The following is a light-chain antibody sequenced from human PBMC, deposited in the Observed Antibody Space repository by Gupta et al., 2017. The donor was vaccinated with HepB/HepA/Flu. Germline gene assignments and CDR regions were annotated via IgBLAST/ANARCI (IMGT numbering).Light chain of an antibody. V-gene: IGKV1-5*03. Sequence: DIHLTQSPSTLSASVGDRVTIPCRASQSISSWLAWYQHKPGKAPKLLIYKASSLESGVPSRFSGGGSWTEFTLSISFLQPDEFATYDCQQYNSYPWTFGQGTKVEIK. J-gene: IGKJ1*01. CDR3: QQYNSYPWT. CDR1: QSISSW. CDR2: KAS.